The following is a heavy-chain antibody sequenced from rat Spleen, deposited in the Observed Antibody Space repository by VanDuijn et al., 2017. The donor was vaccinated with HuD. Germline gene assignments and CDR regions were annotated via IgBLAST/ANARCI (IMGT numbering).Heavy chain of an antibody. V-gene: IGHV5-22*01. CDR2: ISYEGIST. D-gene: IGHD4-3*01. J-gene: IGHJ2*01. Sequence: EVQLVESGGGLVQPGRSLKLSCAASGFSFSDHYMAWVRQVPKKGLEWVGTISYEGISTYYGDSVKGRFTISRDNETSTLYLQMSSLRSEETATYYCGEGYSGDYWGQGVMVTVSS. CDR1: GFSFSDHY. CDR3: GEGYSGDY.